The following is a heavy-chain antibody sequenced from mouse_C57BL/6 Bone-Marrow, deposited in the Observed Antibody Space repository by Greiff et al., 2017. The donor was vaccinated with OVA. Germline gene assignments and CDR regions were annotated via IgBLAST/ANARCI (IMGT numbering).Heavy chain of an antibody. J-gene: IGHJ1*03. Sequence: QVQLQQPGAELVKPGASVKLSCKASGYTFTSYWMHWVKQRPGQGLEWIGMIHPNSGSTNYNEKFKSKATLTVDKSSSTAYMQLSSLTSEDSAVYYCARRYYYGSPSYWYFDVWGTGTTVTVSS. V-gene: IGHV1-64*01. D-gene: IGHD1-1*01. CDR3: ARRYYYGSPSYWYFDV. CDR1: GYTFTSYW. CDR2: IHPNSGST.